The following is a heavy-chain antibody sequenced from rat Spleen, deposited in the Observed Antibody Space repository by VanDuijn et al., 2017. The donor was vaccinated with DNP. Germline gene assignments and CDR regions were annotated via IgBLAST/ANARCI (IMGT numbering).Heavy chain of an antibody. V-gene: IGHV5-31*01. D-gene: IGHD1-4*01. J-gene: IGHJ2*01. CDR2: ISNTGGST. CDR1: GFIFSNYW. CDR3: AGRPPPTRGPFDY. Sequence: EVKLVESGGGLVQPGRSLKLSCVASGFIFSNYWMTWIRQAPGKGLEWVASISNTGGSTHYLDSVKGRFTISRDNAKSTLYLQMDSLRSEDTATYYCAGRPPPTRGPFDYWGQGVLVTVSS.